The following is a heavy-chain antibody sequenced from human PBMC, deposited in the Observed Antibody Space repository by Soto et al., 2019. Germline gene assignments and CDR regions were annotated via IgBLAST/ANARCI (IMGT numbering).Heavy chain of an antibody. V-gene: IGHV4-59*08. CDR2: IYYSGST. J-gene: IGHJ4*02. CDR3: ARLQSMVRSKPFDY. Sequence: SETLSLTCTVSGGSISSYYWSWIRQPPGKGLEWIGYIYYSGSTNYNPSLKSRVTISVDTSKNQFSLKLSSVTAADTAVYYCARLQSMVRSKPFDYWGQGTLVTVSS. CDR1: GGSISSYY. D-gene: IGHD3-10*01.